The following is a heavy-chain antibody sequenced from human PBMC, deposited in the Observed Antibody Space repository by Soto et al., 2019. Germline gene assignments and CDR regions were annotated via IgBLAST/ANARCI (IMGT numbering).Heavy chain of an antibody. V-gene: IGHV3-72*01. CDR1: GFTFSDHY. CDR3: ARGLNSFDF. D-gene: IGHD1-26*01. Sequence: PGGSLRLSCAASGFTFSDHYMDWVRQAPGKGLEWVGRSRNKAKSYTTEYAASVKGRFTISRDDSKNSLYLQMNSLKTEDTAVYYCARGLNSFDFWGLGTLVTVSS. CDR2: SRNKAKSYTT. J-gene: IGHJ4*02.